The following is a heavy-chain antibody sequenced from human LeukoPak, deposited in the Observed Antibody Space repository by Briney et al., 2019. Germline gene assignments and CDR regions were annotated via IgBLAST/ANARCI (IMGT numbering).Heavy chain of an antibody. D-gene: IGHD1-26*01. CDR1: GYTFTGYY. CDR2: IIPILGIA. Sequence: SVKVSCKASGYTFTGYYMHWVRQAPGQGLEWMGRIIPILGIANYAQKFQGRVTITADKSTSTAYMELSSLRSEDTAVYYCARDRASRSYYYYGMDVWGQGTTVTVSS. CDR3: ARDRASRSYYYYGMDV. V-gene: IGHV1-69*04. J-gene: IGHJ6*02.